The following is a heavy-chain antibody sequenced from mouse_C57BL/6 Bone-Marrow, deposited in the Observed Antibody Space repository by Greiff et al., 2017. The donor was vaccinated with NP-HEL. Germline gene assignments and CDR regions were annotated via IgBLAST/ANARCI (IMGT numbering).Heavy chain of an antibody. CDR2: ISSGSSTI. CDR1: GFTFSDYG. CDR3: AVLSPWYFDV. J-gene: IGHJ1*03. V-gene: IGHV5-17*01. Sequence: DVMLLESGGGLVKPGGSLKLSCAASGFTFSDYGMHWVRQAPEKGLEWVAYISSGSSTIYYADTVKGRFTFSRDNDKNTLFLQMTSRRSEDTAMYYCAVLSPWYFDVWGTGTTVTVSS.